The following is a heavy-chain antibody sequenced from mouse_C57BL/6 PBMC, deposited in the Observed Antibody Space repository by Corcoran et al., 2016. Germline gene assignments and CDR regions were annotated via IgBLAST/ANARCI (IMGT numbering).Heavy chain of an antibody. D-gene: IGHD4-1*02. J-gene: IGHJ2*01. CDR2: INPNNGGT. CDR3: ARSTGTGRGYFDY. Sequence: EVQLQQSGPELVKPGASVKISCKASGYTFTDYYMNWVKQSHGKSLEWIGDINPNNGGTSYNQKFKGKATLTVDKSSSTAYMELRSLTSEDSAVYYCARSTGTGRGYFDYWGQGTTLTVSS. CDR1: GYTFTDYY. V-gene: IGHV1-26*01.